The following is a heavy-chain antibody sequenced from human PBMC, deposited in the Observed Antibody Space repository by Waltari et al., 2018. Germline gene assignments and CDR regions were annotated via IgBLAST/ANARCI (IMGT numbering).Heavy chain of an antibody. CDR2: IKPSCDKI. V-gene: IGHV1-46*01. CDR3: AREVGGWYFDY. D-gene: IGHD3-10*01. J-gene: IGHJ4*02. Sequence: QVQLVQSGAEVKKPGASVKVSCKASGYTFTSYYIHWVRQAPGQGLEWMVIIKPSCDKISYAQKFQGRVTMTGDTSTSTVYMELSSLRSEDTAIYYCAREVGGWYFDYWGQGTLVTVSS. CDR1: GYTFTSYY.